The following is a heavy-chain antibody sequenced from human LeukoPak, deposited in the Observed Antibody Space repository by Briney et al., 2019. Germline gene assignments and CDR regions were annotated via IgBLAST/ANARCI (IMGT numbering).Heavy chain of an antibody. CDR2: INSDGSST. CDR1: GFTFTTYW. Sequence: GGSLRLSCAASGFTFTTYWMHWIRQAPGKGLVWVSRINSDGSSTTYADSVKGRFTISRDNAKSTLYLQMNSLRAEDTAVYYCARDAGSGSYPSDAFDIWGQGTMVTVSS. V-gene: IGHV3-74*01. D-gene: IGHD1-26*01. CDR3: ARDAGSGSYPSDAFDI. J-gene: IGHJ3*02.